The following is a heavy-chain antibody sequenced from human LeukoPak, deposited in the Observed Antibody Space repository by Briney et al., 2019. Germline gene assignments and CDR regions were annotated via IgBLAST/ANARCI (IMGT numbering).Heavy chain of an antibody. CDR2: TSSSSSTI. Sequence: GGSLKLSCAASGFTFSSYSMNWVGQAPGKGLEWVSYTSSSSSTIYYADSVKGRFTISRDNAKNSLYLQMNSLRAEDTAVYYCARDSVVTLDYWGQGTLVTVSS. J-gene: IGHJ4*02. V-gene: IGHV3-48*01. CDR3: ARDSVVTLDY. D-gene: IGHD4-23*01. CDR1: GFTFSSYS.